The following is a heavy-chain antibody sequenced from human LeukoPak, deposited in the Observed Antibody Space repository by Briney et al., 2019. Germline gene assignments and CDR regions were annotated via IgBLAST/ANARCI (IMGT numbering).Heavy chain of an antibody. D-gene: IGHD4-17*01. V-gene: IGHV4-61*01. CDR2: IYYSGST. CDR3: TRDLREDGDYSYYYYGMDV. CDR1: GGSVSSGSYY. J-gene: IGHJ6*02. Sequence: SETLSLTCTVSGGSVSSGSYYWSWIRQPPGKGLEWIVYIYYSGSTNYNPSLKSRVTISVDTSKNQFSLKLSSVTAADTAVYYCTRDLREDGDYSYYYYGMDVWGQGTTVTVSS.